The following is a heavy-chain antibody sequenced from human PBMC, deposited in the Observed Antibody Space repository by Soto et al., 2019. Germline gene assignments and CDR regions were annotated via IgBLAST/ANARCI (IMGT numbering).Heavy chain of an antibody. CDR2: IYYSGST. CDR3: AREPLGYCSGGSCYSFDY. J-gene: IGHJ4*01. D-gene: IGHD2-15*01. V-gene: IGHV4-39*07. CDR1: GGSISSSSYY. Sequence: SETLSLTCTVSGGSISSSSYYWGWIRQPPGKGLEWIGSIYYSGSTYDNPSLKSRVTISVDTSKKQFSLKMSSVTAADTAVYYCAREPLGYCSGGSCYSFDYWGQGTLVTVSS.